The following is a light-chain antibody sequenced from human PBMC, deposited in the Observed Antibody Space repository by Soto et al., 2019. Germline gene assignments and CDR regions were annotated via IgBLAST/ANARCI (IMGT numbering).Light chain of an antibody. CDR3: SSFTTSSSYV. Sequence: QSVLTQPASVSGSPGQSITISCTGTSSDVGGYNYVSWYQHHPGKAPKLLISDVSNRPSGVSNRFSGSKSANTASLTISGLQAGDEADYYCSSFTTSSSYVFGTGTKVTDL. CDR2: DVS. J-gene: IGLJ1*01. V-gene: IGLV2-14*03. CDR1: SSDVGGYNY.